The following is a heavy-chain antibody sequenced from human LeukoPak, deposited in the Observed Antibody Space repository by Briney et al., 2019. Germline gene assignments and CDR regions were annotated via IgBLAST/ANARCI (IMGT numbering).Heavy chain of an antibody. CDR1: GGSISSGSYY. CDR2: IYTSGST. CDR3: ARDGYDILTGFRSLAYYYYYYMDV. J-gene: IGHJ6*03. V-gene: IGHV4-61*02. D-gene: IGHD3-9*01. Sequence: PSQTLSLTCTVSGGSISSGSYYWSWIRQPAGKGLEWIGRIYTSGSTNYNPSLKSRVTISVDTSKNQFSLKLSSVTAADTAVYYCARDGYDILTGFRSLAYYYYYYMDVWGKGTTVTISS.